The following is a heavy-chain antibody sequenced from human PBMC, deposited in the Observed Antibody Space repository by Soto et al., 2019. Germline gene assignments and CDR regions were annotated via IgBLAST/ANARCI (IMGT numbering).Heavy chain of an antibody. CDR3: ARAGPSYGSGSYYFVDY. CDR2: MNPNSGNT. Sequence: ASVKVSCKTSGYTLTDYDINWVRQATGQRLEWMGWMNPNSGNTGYAQKFQGRVTMTRSTSISTAYMELSSLRSEDTAVYYCARAGPSYGSGSYYFVDYWGQGTLVTVSS. V-gene: IGHV1-8*01. CDR1: GYTLTDYD. J-gene: IGHJ4*02. D-gene: IGHD3-10*01.